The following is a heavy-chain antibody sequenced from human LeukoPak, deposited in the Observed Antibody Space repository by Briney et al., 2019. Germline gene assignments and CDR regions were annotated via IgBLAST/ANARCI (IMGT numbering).Heavy chain of an antibody. V-gene: IGHV1-2*02. D-gene: IGHD3-22*01. CDR2: INPNSGGT. CDR1: GYTFTGYY. Sequence: ASVKVSCKASGYTFTGYYMHWVRQAPGQGLEWMGWINPNSGGTNYAQKFQGRVTMTRDTSISTAYMELSRLRSDDTAVYYCAKSVGAMIVGDVWGKGTTVTVSS. CDR3: AKSVGAMIVGDV. J-gene: IGHJ6*04.